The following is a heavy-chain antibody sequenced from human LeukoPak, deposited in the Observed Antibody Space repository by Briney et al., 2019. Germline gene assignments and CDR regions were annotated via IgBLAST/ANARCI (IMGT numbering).Heavy chain of an antibody. CDR1: GFTFSSYA. J-gene: IGHJ6*02. D-gene: IGHD3-3*01. CDR2: ISGSGGST. CDR3: AKDGYGTWVITIFGVVPILGYYYGMDV. Sequence: PGGSLRLSCAASGFTFSSYAMSWVRQAPGKGLEWVSAISGSGGSTYYADSVKGRFTISRDNSKNTLYLQMNSLRAEDTAVYYCAKDGYGTWVITIFGVVPILGYYYGMDVWGQGTTVTVSS. V-gene: IGHV3-23*01.